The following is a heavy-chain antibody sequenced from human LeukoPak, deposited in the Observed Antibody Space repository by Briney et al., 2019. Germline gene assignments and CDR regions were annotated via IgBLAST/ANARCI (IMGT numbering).Heavy chain of an antibody. CDR2: ISSSGSTI. V-gene: IGHV3-48*03. CDR1: GFTFSSYE. J-gene: IGHJ4*02. CDR3: ARVPYYYGSGSYYKGYYFDY. Sequence: GGSLRLSCAASGFTFSSYEMNWVRQAPGKGLEWVSYISSSGSTIYYADSVKGRFTISRDNAKNSLYLQMNSLRAEDTAVYYCARVPYYYGSGSYYKGYYFDYWGQGTLVTVSS. D-gene: IGHD3-10*01.